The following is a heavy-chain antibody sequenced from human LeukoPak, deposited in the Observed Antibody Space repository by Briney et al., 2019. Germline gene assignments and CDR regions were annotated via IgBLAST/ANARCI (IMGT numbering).Heavy chain of an antibody. CDR3: ASGVVYGSFRF. D-gene: IGHD2-8*01. J-gene: IGHJ4*02. V-gene: IGHV1-69*13. CDR2: IIPIFGTA. CDR1: GGSFSDYV. Sequence: SVKVSCKAAGGSFSDYVFNWVRQAPGQGLEWMGYIIPIFGTAIYTQKFQGRVTITVDESTSTADMDLSSLTSEDTAIYYCASGVVYGSFRFWGQGTLVTVSS.